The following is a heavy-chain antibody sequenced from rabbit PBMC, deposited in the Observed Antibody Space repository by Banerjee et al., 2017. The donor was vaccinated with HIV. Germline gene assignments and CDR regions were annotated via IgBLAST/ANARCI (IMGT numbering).Heavy chain of an antibody. Sequence: QEQLVESGGGLVQPEGSLTLTCTASGFTLSSYWMFWVRQAPGKGLEWIGTIATGSSGSTYYASWAKGRFTVSRTSSTTVTLQMTSLTAADTATYFCGRDDLWGPGTLVTVS. V-gene: IGHV1S45*01. CDR1: GFTLSSYW. CDR3: GRDDL. J-gene: IGHJ4*01. CDR2: IATGSSGST.